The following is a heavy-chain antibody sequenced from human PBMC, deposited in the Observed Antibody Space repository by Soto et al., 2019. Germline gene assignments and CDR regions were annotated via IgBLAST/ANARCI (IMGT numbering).Heavy chain of an antibody. CDR1: GFTFGTTD. CDR3: PRPDETAATDDAFDV. J-gene: IGHJ3*01. CDR2: IDGSGGIT. D-gene: IGHD6-13*01. Sequence: PGGSLRLSCAASGFTFGTTDMSWVRQAPGEGLEWVSTIDGSGGITYYADSVKGRFTISRDNSRNTVYLQMNSLKTEDTALYYCPRPDETAATDDAFDVWGQGTMVTVSS. V-gene: IGHV3-23*01.